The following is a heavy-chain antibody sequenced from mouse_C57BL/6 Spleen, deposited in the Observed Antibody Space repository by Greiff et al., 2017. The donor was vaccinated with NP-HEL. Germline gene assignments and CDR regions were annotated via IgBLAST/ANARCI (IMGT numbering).Heavy chain of an antibody. J-gene: IGHJ4*01. V-gene: IGHV1-42*01. CDR2: INPSTGGT. D-gene: IGHD1-1*01. Sequence: VQLKQSGPELVKPGASVKISCKASGYSFTGYYMNWVKQSPEKSLEWIGEINPSTGGTTYNQKFKAKATLTVDKSSSTAYMQLKSLTSEDSAVYYCARRGNYGSSRYYAMDYWGQGTSVTVSS. CDR3: ARRGNYGSSRYYAMDY. CDR1: GYSFTGYY.